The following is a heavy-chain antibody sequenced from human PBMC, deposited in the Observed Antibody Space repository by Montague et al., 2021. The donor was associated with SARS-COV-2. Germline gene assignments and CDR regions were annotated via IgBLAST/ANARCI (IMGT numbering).Heavy chain of an antibody. CDR3: ARTIVVISGPSRYFDL. D-gene: IGHD2-2*01. Sequence: SETLSLTCTVSGGSTSSYYWSWIRQPLGKGLEWIGCIYYSGSTNYNPSLKSRVTISVDTYKNQFYLKLNSVTAADTAVYYCARTIVVISGPSRYFDLWGRGTLVTVSS. CDR2: IYYSGST. CDR1: GGSTSSYY. J-gene: IGHJ2*01. V-gene: IGHV4-59*01.